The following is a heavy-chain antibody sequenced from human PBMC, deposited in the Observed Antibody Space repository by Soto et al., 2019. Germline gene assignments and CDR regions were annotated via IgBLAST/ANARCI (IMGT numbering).Heavy chain of an antibody. D-gene: IGHD6-6*01. CDR1: GGSFSGYY. V-gene: IGHV4-34*01. CDR2: INHSGST. Sequence: PSETLSLTCAVYGGSFSGYYWSLIRQPPGKGLEWIGEINHSGSTNYNPSLKSRVTISVDTSKNQFSLKLSSVTAADTAVYYCARGGEQLSMDVWGQGTTVTVSS. CDR3: ARGGEQLSMDV. J-gene: IGHJ6*02.